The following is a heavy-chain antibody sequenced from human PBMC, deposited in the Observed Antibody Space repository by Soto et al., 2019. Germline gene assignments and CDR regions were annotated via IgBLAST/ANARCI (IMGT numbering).Heavy chain of an antibody. Sequence: GGSLRLSCAASGFTFSSYWMNWVRQAPGKGLVWVSRINSDGSSTTYADSVKGRFTISTDNTKNTLYLQMNSLRAEDTAVYYCARGRDIKIVATINAFDIWGQGTMVTVSS. CDR3: ARGRDIKIVATINAFDI. J-gene: IGHJ3*02. CDR2: INSDGSST. V-gene: IGHV3-74*01. CDR1: GFTFSSYW. D-gene: IGHD5-12*01.